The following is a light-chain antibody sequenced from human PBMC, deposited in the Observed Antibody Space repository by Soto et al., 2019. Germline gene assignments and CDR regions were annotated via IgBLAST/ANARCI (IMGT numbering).Light chain of an antibody. Sequence: QSVLTQPPSVSGAPRQRVTLSCSGSTPNIGKNAVNWYQQHPGKAPKLVIYHNDLLPSGVSDRFSGSKSGTSASLAISGLQSDDEADYYCAAWDDNLDGYVFGTGTKLTV. V-gene: IGLV1-36*01. CDR1: TPNIGKNA. J-gene: IGLJ1*01. CDR2: HND. CDR3: AAWDDNLDGYV.